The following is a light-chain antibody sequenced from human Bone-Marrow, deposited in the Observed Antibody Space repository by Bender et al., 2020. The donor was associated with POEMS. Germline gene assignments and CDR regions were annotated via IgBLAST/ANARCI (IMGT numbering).Light chain of an antibody. CDR3: STWDDRLNAWL. Sequence: QSALTQPASVSGSPGQSITISCTGTASDIGGYNYVSWYQQHPGKAPKLMIYDVNNRPSGVSSRFSGSKSGNTASLAISGLQSEDAADYYCSTWDDRLNAWLFGGGTKLTVL. J-gene: IGLJ3*02. CDR1: ASDIGGYNY. V-gene: IGLV2-14*03. CDR2: DVN.